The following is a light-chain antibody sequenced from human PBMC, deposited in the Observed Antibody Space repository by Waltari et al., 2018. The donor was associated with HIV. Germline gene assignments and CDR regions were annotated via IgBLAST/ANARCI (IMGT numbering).Light chain of an antibody. CDR1: RSNIGAGYA. CDR3: QSYDKSLSGWV. Sequence: QSVVTQPPSVSGAPGQTVASSCTGSRSNIGAGYAVPGYQHSPGAPPKVVIYGNTNRPSGVPDRFSGSKSGSAASLVIAGLQADDEAEYYCQSYDKSLSGWVFGGGTKVTVL. CDR2: GNT. J-gene: IGLJ3*02. V-gene: IGLV1-40*01.